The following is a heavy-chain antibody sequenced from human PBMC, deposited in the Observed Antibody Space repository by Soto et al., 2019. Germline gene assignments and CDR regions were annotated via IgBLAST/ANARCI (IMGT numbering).Heavy chain of an antibody. Sequence: QITLKESGPTLVKPTQTLTLTGTFSGFSLRTTGVGVGWIRQTPGKALEWLALIYWDDDERYRPSLKSRLTITKDTSKNQVVLTMTHMDPVDTATYYCARGYSSTYYRGFDFWGQGTLVTVSS. CDR2: IYWDDDE. CDR1: GFSLRTTGVG. J-gene: IGHJ4*02. D-gene: IGHD6-13*01. V-gene: IGHV2-5*02. CDR3: ARGYSSTYYRGFDF.